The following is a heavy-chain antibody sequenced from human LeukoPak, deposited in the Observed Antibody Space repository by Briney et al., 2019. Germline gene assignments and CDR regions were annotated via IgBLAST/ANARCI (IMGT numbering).Heavy chain of an antibody. CDR1: GFAFSSHW. Sequence: SGGSLRLSCAASGFAFSSHWMNWVRQAPGKGLEWVANVNREGSDKNYVDSVKGRFTISRDNAKNSLYLQMNSLRAEDTAVYYCARHFSGPNAFDIWGQGTMVTVSS. CDR2: VNREGSDK. V-gene: IGHV3-7*01. CDR3: ARHFSGPNAFDI. D-gene: IGHD3-3*02. J-gene: IGHJ3*02.